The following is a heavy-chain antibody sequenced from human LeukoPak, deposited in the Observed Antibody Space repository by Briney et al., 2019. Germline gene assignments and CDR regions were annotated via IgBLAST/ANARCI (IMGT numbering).Heavy chain of an antibody. CDR2: IKSDGSSA. Sequence: PGGSLRLSCAASGFTFSAYWMHWVRQAPGKGLVWVSRIKSDGSSASYAASVNGRFTISRDNANNTLYLQMNSLTSEDTAVYYCARAPPRPPVSGVEKWGQGILVTVSS. D-gene: IGHD2-21*01. J-gene: IGHJ4*02. CDR1: GFTFSAYW. CDR3: ARAPPRPPVSGVEK. V-gene: IGHV3-74*01.